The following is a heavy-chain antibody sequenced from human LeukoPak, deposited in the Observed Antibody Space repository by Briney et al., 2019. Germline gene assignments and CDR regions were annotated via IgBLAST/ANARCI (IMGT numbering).Heavy chain of an antibody. CDR2: IIPIFGTA. CDR1: GGTFSSYA. J-gene: IGHJ4*02. CDR3: ARGYYGSGSYYPVDY. V-gene: IGHV1-69*01. Sequence: ASVKVSCKASGGTFSSYAISWVRQAPGQGLEWMGGIIPIFGTANYAQKFQGRVTITADESTSTANMELSSLRSEDTAVYYCARGYYGSGSYYPVDYWGQGTLVTVSS. D-gene: IGHD3-10*01.